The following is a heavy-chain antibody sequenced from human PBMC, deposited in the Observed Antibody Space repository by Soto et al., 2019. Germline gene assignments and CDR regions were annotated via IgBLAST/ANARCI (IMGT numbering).Heavy chain of an antibody. J-gene: IGHJ5*02. Sequence: SVKVSCKASGGTFSSYAISWVRQAPGQGLEWMGGIIPIFGTANYAQKFQGRVTITADESTSTAYTELSSLRSEDTAVYYCARLALAGTGWFDPWGQGTLVTVSS. CDR2: IIPIFGTA. CDR1: GGTFSSYA. CDR3: ARLALAGTGWFDP. D-gene: IGHD6-19*01. V-gene: IGHV1-69*13.